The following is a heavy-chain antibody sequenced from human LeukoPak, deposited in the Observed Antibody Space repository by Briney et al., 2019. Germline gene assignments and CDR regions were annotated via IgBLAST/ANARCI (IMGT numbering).Heavy chain of an antibody. D-gene: IGHD1-14*01. CDR1: GGSISPYY. CDR2: IYYSGRT. CDR3: ARDGNPWNLDV. Sequence: SETLSLTCTVSGGSISPYYWTWIRQSPGKALEWIGYIYYSGRTSYNPSLKSRVTMSVDTSKNKFSLQLSSVTAADTAVYYCARDGNPWNLDVWGRGTLVTVSS. V-gene: IGHV4-59*01. J-gene: IGHJ2*01.